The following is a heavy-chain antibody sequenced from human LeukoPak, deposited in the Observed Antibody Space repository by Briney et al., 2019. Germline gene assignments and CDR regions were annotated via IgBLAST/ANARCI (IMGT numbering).Heavy chain of an antibody. CDR1: GGSISSSSYY. CDR3: AGQVYGSGSYYNAHYYFDY. V-gene: IGHV4-39*01. D-gene: IGHD3-10*01. CDR2: IYYSGST. J-gene: IGHJ4*02. Sequence: SETLSLTCTVSGGSISSSSYYWGWIRQPPGKGLEWIGSIYYSGSTYYNPSLKSRVTISVDTSKNQFSLKLSSVTAADTAVYYCAGQVYGSGSYYNAHYYFDYWGQGTLVTVSS.